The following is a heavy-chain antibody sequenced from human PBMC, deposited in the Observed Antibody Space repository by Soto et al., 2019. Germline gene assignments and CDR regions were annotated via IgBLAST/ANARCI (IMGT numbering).Heavy chain of an antibody. Sequence: EVQFLESGGGLVQPGGSLRLSCAASGFTITTNALSWVRQAPGKGLEWVSGIGDNHGGTYYAYADSVKGRFTISRDISNNTLYLQMNSLRAEDTAIYYCARRKEALLWATEDYWGQGTLVTVSS. V-gene: IGHV3-23*01. CDR1: GFTITTNA. CDR2: IGDNHGGT. D-gene: IGHD3-16*01. J-gene: IGHJ4*02. CDR3: ARRKEALLWATEDY.